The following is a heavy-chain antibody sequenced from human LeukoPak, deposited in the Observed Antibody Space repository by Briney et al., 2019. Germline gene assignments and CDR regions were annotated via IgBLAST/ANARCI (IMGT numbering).Heavy chain of an antibody. CDR3: ARVGAVAGTVLDY. CDR2: IKQDGSEK. D-gene: IGHD6-19*01. Sequence: GGSLRLSCAASGFTFSRYWMSWVRQPPGKGLQWVAIIKQDGSEKYYMDSVKGRFTISRVNAKNSLFLQMHSLRAEDTAVYYCARVGAVAGTVLDYWGQGTLVTVSS. CDR1: GFTFSRYW. J-gene: IGHJ4*02. V-gene: IGHV3-7*01.